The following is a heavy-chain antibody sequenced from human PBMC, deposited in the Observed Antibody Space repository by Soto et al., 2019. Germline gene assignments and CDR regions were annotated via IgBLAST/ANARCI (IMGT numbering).Heavy chain of an antibody. CDR1: GGSISGYF. CDR3: VRDGAATGSVYLDY. Sequence: QVQLQESGPGLVKPSETLSLTCTVSGGSISGYFWSWIRQPPGKGLEWIGYISYSGSTNYNSSLKSRVNMSKDKSKKQFSLRLTSVTAADTGVYYCVRDGAATGSVYLDYWGQGTLVTVSS. D-gene: IGHD6-13*01. CDR2: ISYSGST. V-gene: IGHV4-59*01. J-gene: IGHJ4*02.